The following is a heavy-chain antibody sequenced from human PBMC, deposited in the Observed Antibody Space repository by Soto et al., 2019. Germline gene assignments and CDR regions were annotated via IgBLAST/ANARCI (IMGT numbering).Heavy chain of an antibody. CDR1: GFTFSSSW. D-gene: IGHD3-10*01. CDR3: ARDNDYYGSGSYYGY. V-gene: IGHV3-74*01. J-gene: IGHJ4*02. CDR2: VSGDGSGK. Sequence: GGSLRLSCAASGFTFSSSWMHWVRQAPGKGLVWVSRVSGDGSGKNYADSVKGRFTISRDNAKNSLYLQMNSLRAEDTAVYYCARDNDYYGSGSYYGYWGQGTLVTVSS.